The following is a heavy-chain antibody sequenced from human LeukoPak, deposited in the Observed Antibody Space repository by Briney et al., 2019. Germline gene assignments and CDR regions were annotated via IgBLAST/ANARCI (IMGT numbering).Heavy chain of an antibody. CDR1: GFSFSNAW. V-gene: IGHV3-15*01. Sequence: GGSLRLSCAASGFSFSNAWMSWVRQAPGKGLGWVGRIKSKTDGGTTDYAAPVKGRFIISRDDSKNTLYLQMNSLKTEDTAVYSCTSTITTSFDSWGQGTLVTVSS. D-gene: IGHD3-22*01. CDR3: TSTITTSFDS. CDR2: IKSKTDGGTT. J-gene: IGHJ4*02.